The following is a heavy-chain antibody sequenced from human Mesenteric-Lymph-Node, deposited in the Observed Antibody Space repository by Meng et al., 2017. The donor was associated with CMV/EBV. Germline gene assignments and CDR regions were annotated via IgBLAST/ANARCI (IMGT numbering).Heavy chain of an antibody. V-gene: IGHV3-30*04. Sequence: GESLKISCAASGFTFSSYVMHWVRQAPGKGLEWGALILYDGSDKYYADSVKGRFSISRDNSDNSLYLQMSGLRVEDTAVYYCARVGSTWTLDHYYGMDVWGHGTAVTVSS. J-gene: IGHJ6*02. CDR2: ILYDGSDK. D-gene: IGHD3/OR15-3a*01. CDR1: GFTFSSYV. CDR3: ARVGSTWTLDHYYGMDV.